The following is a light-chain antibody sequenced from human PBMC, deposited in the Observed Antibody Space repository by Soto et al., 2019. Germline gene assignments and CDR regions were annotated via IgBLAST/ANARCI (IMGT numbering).Light chain of an antibody. CDR3: QQYHSYWT. CDR1: QSVRSW. CDR2: DAS. J-gene: IGKJ1*01. Sequence: DIQMTQSPATLSASLGDRVTITCRASQSVRSWLAWYQQKPGTAPKLLIYDASSLESGVPQRFSGSGSGTEFTLTISSLQTDDFSTYYCQQYHSYWTFGQGTKVDIK. V-gene: IGKV1-5*01.